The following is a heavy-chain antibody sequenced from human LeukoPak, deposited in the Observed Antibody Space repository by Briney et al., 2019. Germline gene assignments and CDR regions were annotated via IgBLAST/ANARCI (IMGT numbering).Heavy chain of an antibody. D-gene: IGHD3-9*01. CDR1: GGSISSYY. J-gene: IGHJ4*02. CDR3: GRGRVRYHGVNFDY. V-gene: IGHV4-59*01. Sequence: PSETLSLTCTVSGGSISSYYWSWIRQPPGKGLEWIGYIYYSGSTNYNPSLKSRVTISVDTSKNQFSLKLRSVTAADTAVYYCGRGRVRYHGVNFDYWGQGTLVTVSS. CDR2: IYYSGST.